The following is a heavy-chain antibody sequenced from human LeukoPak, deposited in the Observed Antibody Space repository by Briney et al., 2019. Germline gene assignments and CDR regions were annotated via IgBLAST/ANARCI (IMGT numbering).Heavy chain of an antibody. Sequence: GGSLRLSCAASGFTFDDYGMSWLRQAPGKGLEWVSGINWNGGSTGYADSVKGRFTISRDNAKNSLYLQMNSLRAEDTALYYCARDWRDSSGKFPNDAFDIWGQGTMVTVSS. CDR2: INWNGGST. V-gene: IGHV3-20*04. CDR1: GFTFDDYG. D-gene: IGHD3-22*01. CDR3: ARDWRDSSGKFPNDAFDI. J-gene: IGHJ3*02.